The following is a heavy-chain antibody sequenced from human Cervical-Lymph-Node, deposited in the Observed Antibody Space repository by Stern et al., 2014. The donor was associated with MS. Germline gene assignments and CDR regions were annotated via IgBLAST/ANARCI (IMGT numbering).Heavy chain of an antibody. CDR1: GGTFNNSA. CDR2: IIPILETV. V-gene: IGHV1-69*01. J-gene: IGHJ4*02. CDR3: SRDRSLGVTPFFDY. Sequence: QVQLEESGAEVKKPGASVTVSCTASGGTFNNSAITWVRQAPGHGPEWMGRIIPILETVTYAKSVQGKVTIADDGCSSTDIMALPSLRSEDTAVYFCSRDRSLGVTPFFDYWGQGTLVTVSS.